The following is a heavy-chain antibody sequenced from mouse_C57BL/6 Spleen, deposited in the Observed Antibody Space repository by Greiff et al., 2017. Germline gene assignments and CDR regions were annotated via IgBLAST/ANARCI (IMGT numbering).Heavy chain of an antibody. V-gene: IGHV3-1*01. CDR1: GYSITSGYD. Sequence: EVQLVESGPGMVKPSQSLSLTCTVTGYSITSGYDWHWIRHFPGNNLEWMGYISYSGSTNYNPSLKSRISITHDTSKNHFFLKLNSVTAEDTATYYCARGGTGYFDYWGQGTTLTVSS. J-gene: IGHJ2*01. D-gene: IGHD4-1*01. CDR2: ISYSGST. CDR3: ARGGTGYFDY.